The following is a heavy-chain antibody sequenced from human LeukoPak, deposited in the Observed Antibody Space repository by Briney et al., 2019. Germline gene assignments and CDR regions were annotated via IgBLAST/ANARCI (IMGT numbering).Heavy chain of an antibody. V-gene: IGHV1-2*06. CDR2: INPNSGGT. Sequence: GASVKVSCKASGYTFTGYYMHWVRQAPGQGLEWMGRINPNSGGTNYAQKFQGGVTMTRDTSISTAYMELSRLRSDDTAVYYCARVMLAYSSGWQNFQHWGQGTLVTVSS. J-gene: IGHJ1*01. CDR3: ARVMLAYSSGWQNFQH. D-gene: IGHD6-19*01. CDR1: GYTFTGYY.